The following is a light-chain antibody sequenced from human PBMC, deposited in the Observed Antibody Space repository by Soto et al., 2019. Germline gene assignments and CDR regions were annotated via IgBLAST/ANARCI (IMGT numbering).Light chain of an antibody. CDR3: AAWDDSLNGPV. Sequence: QSVLTQPPSASGTPGQRVTISCSGSSSNIGSNTVNWYQHLPGTAPQLLIYFNNQRPSGVPDRFSGSKSGTSASLAISGLQSEDEADYSCAAWDDSLNGPVFGGGTKLTVL. J-gene: IGLJ3*02. CDR2: FNN. V-gene: IGLV1-44*01. CDR1: SSNIGSNT.